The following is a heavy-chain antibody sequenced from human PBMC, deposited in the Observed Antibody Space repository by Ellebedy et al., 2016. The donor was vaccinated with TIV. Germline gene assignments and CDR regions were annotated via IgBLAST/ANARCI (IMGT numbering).Heavy chain of an antibody. CDR1: GGTFSSYA. D-gene: IGHD6-13*01. V-gene: IGHV1-69*05. J-gene: IGHJ4*02. CDR3: ARGFIAAAAYY. CDR2: IIPIFGTA. Sequence: SVKVSXXASGGTFSSYAISWVRQAPGQGLEWMGGIIPIFGTANYAQKFQGRVTMTRNTSISTAYMELSSLRSEDTAVYYCARGFIAAAAYYWGQGTLVTVSS.